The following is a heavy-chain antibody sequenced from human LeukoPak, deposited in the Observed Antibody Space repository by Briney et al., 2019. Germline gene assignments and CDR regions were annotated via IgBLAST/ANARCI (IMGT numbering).Heavy chain of an antibody. CDR3: ARAGSIAAPSYYYGMDV. J-gene: IGHJ6*02. CDR2: IYYSGST. Sequence: SETLSLTCTVSGGSISSGGYYWSWIRQHPGKGLEWIGYIYYSGSTYYNPSLKNRVTISVDTSKNQFSLKLSSVTAADTAVYYCARAGSIAAPSYYYGMDVWGQGTTVTVSS. D-gene: IGHD6-6*01. V-gene: IGHV4-31*03. CDR1: GGSISSGGYY.